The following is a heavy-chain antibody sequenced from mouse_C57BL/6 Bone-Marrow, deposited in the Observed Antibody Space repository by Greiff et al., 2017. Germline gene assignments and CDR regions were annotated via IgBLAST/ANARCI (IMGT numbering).Heavy chain of an antibody. CDR2: IWSGGST. V-gene: IGHV2-2*01. Sequence: QVQLKQSGPGLVQPSQSLSITCTVSGFSLTSYGVHWVRQSPGKGLEWLGVIWSGGSTDYNAAFISRLSISKDNSKSQVFFKMNSLQADDTAIYYCARLNYDPWYFDVWGTGTTVTVSS. CDR3: ARLNYDPWYFDV. J-gene: IGHJ1*03. CDR1: GFSLTSYG. D-gene: IGHD2-4*01.